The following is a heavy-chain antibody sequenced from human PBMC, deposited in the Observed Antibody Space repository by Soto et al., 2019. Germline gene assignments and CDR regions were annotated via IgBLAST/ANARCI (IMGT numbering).Heavy chain of an antibody. D-gene: IGHD3-16*01. Sequence: SVKFSCKASGGTFSSYAISWVRQDPGQGLEWMGGIIPIFGTANYAQKFEGRFTISRDNSKNTLYLQMNSLRAEDTAVYYCAREGLWGYLGAFDIWGQGTMVTVSS. CDR2: IIPIFGTA. J-gene: IGHJ3*02. V-gene: IGHV1-69*05. CDR3: AREGLWGYLGAFDI. CDR1: GGTFSSYA.